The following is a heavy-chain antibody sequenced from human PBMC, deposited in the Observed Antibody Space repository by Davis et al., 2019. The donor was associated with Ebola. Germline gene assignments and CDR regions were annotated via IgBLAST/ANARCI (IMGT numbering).Heavy chain of an antibody. CDR3: ARDTITMVQGAVYYYYYGMDV. Sequence: PGGSLRLSCAASGFTFSSYWMSWVRQAPGKGLEWVANIKQDGSEKYYVDSVKGRFTISRDNAKNSLYLQMNSLRAEDTAVYYCARDTITMVQGAVYYYYYGMDVWGQGTTVTVSS. CDR2: IKQDGSEK. J-gene: IGHJ6*02. CDR1: GFTFSSYW. D-gene: IGHD3-10*01. V-gene: IGHV3-7*01.